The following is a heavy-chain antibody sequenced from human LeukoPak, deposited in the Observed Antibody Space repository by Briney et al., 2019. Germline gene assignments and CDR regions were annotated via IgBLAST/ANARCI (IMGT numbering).Heavy chain of an antibody. Sequence: GASVKVSCKASGYTFTSHGISRVRQAPGQGLEWMGWISTYNGNTNFAQKLQGRVTMTTDTSTNTAYMELRSLRSDDTAVYYCARDQSRDLLVYHYHMDVWGQGTTVTVSS. D-gene: IGHD1-26*01. J-gene: IGHJ6*02. CDR3: ARDQSRDLLVYHYHMDV. V-gene: IGHV1-18*01. CDR1: GYTFTSHG. CDR2: ISTYNGNT.